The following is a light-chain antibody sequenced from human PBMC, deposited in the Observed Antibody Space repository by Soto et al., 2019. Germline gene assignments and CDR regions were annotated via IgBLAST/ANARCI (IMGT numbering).Light chain of an antibody. V-gene: IGKV3-20*01. CDR2: ATS. CDR3: QQYGSQPLYT. Sequence: EIVLTQSPGTLSLSPGESATLSCRASQSVTSRSLAWYQQKPGQAPRLLIYATSSRITGIPDRFSGSGSGTDFTLTITRLEPEDFAVYYCQQYGSQPLYTFGQGTRLEIK. J-gene: IGKJ2*01. CDR1: QSVTSRS.